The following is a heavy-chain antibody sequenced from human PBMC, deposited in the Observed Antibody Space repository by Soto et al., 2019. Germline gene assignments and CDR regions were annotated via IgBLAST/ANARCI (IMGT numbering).Heavy chain of an antibody. V-gene: IGHV3-7*01. CDR2: IKQDGSEK. Sequence: EVQLVESGGGLVQPGGSLRLSCAASGFTFSSYWMSWVRQAPGKGLEWVANIKQDGSEKYYVDSVKGRFTISRDNAKNSLYLQINSLSAEDTAVYYCARGRRGVVAATYFDYWGQGTLVTVSS. J-gene: IGHJ4*02. CDR1: GFTFSSYW. CDR3: ARGRRGVVAATYFDY. D-gene: IGHD2-15*01.